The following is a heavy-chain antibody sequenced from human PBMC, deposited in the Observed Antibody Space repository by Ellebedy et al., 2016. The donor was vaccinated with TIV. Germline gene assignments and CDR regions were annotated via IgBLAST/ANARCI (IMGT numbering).Heavy chain of an antibody. J-gene: IGHJ4*02. V-gene: IGHV7-4-1*02. CDR2: IDTKTGNP. Sequence: AASVKVSCKASGYTFTSYGISWVRQAPGQGLEWMGWIDTKTGNPTYAQGFPGRFVFSLDTSVSTAYLQISNLKAEDTAVFYCARLRPWELLDYWGQGTRVTVSS. D-gene: IGHD1-26*01. CDR1: GYTFTSYG. CDR3: ARLRPWELLDY.